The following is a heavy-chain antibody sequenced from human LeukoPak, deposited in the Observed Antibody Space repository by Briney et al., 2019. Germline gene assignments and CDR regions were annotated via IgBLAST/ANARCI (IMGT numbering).Heavy chain of an antibody. CDR3: ARGFCAYISDY. D-gene: IGHD2-21*01. J-gene: IGHJ4*02. CDR1: GYTFTAYY. CDR2: LNPNSGGS. V-gene: IGHV1-2*02. Sequence: ASVKVSCKASGYTFTAYYIHWVRQAPGQGLEWMGWLNPNSGGSNYAQRFQGRVTMSRDSSISTTYMELSRLRSDDTAVYFCARGFCAYISDYWGRGTVVTVSS.